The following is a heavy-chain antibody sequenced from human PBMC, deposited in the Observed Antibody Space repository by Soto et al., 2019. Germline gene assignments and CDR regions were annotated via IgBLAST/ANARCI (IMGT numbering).Heavy chain of an antibody. CDR3: AKVKSYDFWAAFDI. V-gene: IGHV3-30*18. CDR1: GFTFSSYG. J-gene: IGHJ3*02. CDR2: ISYDGRNQ. Sequence: PGGSLRLSCSVSGFTFSSYGMHWVRQAPGKGLEWVAVISYDGRNQYYVDSVKGRFSISRDNSKNTLYLQMNSLRAEDTAVYYCAKVKSYDFWAAFDIWGQGTMVTVSS. D-gene: IGHD3-3*01.